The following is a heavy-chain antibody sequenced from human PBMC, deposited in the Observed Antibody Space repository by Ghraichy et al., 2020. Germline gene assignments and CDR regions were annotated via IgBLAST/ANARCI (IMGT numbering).Heavy chain of an antibody. Sequence: ASVKVSCKASGYTFTSYSMNWVRQAPGQGLEWMGWINTNTRSPTYAQGFTGRFVFSLDTSVSTAYLQISSLKAEDTAVYYCAKGDSGTYSVSDFWGQGTLVTVSS. J-gene: IGHJ4*02. CDR2: INTNTRSP. V-gene: IGHV7-4-1*02. CDR1: GYTFTSYS. CDR3: AKGDSGTYSVSDF. D-gene: IGHD1-26*01.